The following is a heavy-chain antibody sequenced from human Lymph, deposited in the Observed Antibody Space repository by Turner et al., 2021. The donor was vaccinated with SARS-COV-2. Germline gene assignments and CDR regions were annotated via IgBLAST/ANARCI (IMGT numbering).Heavy chain of an antibody. D-gene: IGHD6-13*01. CDR3: AGIAAPGSGGGVFYYYYGMDV. J-gene: IGHJ6*02. CDR2: IIPILGIA. V-gene: IGHV1-69*10. CDR1: GGTFSSYA. Sequence: QVQLVQSGAEVKKPGSSVKVSCKASGGTFSSYAISWVRQAPGQGLEWMGGIIPILGIANYAQRFQGRVTITADKSTSKAYWERRSLRSEDTAVYYCAGIAAPGSGGGVFYYYYGMDVWGQGTTVTVSS.